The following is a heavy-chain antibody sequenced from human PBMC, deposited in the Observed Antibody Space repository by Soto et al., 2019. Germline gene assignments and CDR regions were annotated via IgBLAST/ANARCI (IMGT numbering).Heavy chain of an antibody. CDR3: AFPRGGGFSLPFDY. D-gene: IGHD1-26*01. Sequence: SVKVSCKASGFTLTDSAVQWVRQARGQRLEWIGWIVVGSGITNYAQKFQERVTITWDLSTSTAYMELSSLRPEDTAVYYCAFPRGGGFSLPFDYWGQGTLVTVSS. V-gene: IGHV1-58*01. CDR2: IVVGSGIT. J-gene: IGHJ4*02. CDR1: GFTLTDSA.